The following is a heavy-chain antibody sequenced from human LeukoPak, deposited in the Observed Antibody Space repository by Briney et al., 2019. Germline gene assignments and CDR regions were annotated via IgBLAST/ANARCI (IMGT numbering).Heavy chain of an antibody. Sequence: PSETLSLTCSVSGDSVSRSDSYWDWIRQPPGKGLEWIGTIYYSGRTYYSPSLKSRITMSVDPSNNQFSLNLRSVTAADTAVYYCARRRYYDGSGYLEWGQGTLLSVSS. CDR3: ARRRYYDGSGYLE. CDR1: GDSVSRSDSY. V-gene: IGHV4-39*01. CDR2: IYYSGRT. D-gene: IGHD3-22*01. J-gene: IGHJ1*01.